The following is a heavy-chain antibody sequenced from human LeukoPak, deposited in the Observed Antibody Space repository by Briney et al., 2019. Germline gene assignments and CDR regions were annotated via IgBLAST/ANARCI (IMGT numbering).Heavy chain of an antibody. CDR2: IYYSGST. D-gene: IGHD1-1*01. CDR3: ARFLGWKNYYYYYYMDV. J-gene: IGHJ6*03. V-gene: IGHV4-59*12. Sequence: SETLSLTRTVSGGSISSYYWSWIRQPPGKGLEWIGYIYYSGSTYYYPSLKSRVTISVDTSKNKFSLKLSSVTAADTAVYYCARFLGWKNYYYYYYMDVWGKGTTVTVSS. CDR1: GGSISSYY.